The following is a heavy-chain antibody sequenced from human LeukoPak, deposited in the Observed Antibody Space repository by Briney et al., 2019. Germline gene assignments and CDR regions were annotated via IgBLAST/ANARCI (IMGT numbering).Heavy chain of an antibody. CDR3: AKGVDSSWWTYYFDY. D-gene: IGHD6-13*01. V-gene: IGHV3-23*01. CDR1: GFTFSSYA. Sequence: GGSLRLSCAASGFTFSSYAMSWGCQAPRKGQERVSGISGCGGYTYYVDSVKDRRTISRDNSKNNLDLQMNTLRAEDTAVSYCAKGVDSSWWTYYFDYWGQGTLVTVSS. J-gene: IGHJ4*02. CDR2: ISGCGGYT.